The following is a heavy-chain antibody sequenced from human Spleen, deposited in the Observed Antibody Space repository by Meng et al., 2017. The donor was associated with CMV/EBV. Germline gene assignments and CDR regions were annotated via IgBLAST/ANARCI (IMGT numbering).Heavy chain of an antibody. D-gene: IGHD3-3*01. CDR1: GFTFNSYS. V-gene: IGHV3-48*01. J-gene: IGHJ5*02. CDR2: ISSSSSPI. CDR3: AKDQHGVVIRWLDP. Sequence: GGSLRLSCAASGFTFNSYSMNWVRQAPGKGLEWVSYISSSSSPIYYAVSVKGRFTISRDNSRDTLYLQMNSLRAEDTAVYYCAKDQHGVVIRWLDPWGQGTLVTVSS.